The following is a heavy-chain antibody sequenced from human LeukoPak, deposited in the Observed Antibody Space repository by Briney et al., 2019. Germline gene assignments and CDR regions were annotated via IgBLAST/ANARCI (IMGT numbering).Heavy chain of an antibody. Sequence: SETLSLTCTVSGGSITSYYWSWIRQPPGKGLEWIGYIYTSGSTNYNPSLKSRVTISVDTSKNQFSLKLSSVTAADTAVYYCARQDILTGYLISGWAFDIWGQGTMVTVSS. V-gene: IGHV4-4*09. CDR1: GGSITSYY. D-gene: IGHD3-9*01. J-gene: IGHJ3*02. CDR2: IYTSGST. CDR3: ARQDILTGYLISGWAFDI.